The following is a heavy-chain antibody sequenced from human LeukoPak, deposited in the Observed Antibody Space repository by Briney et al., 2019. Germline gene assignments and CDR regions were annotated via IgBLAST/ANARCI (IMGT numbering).Heavy chain of an antibody. Sequence: KPGGSLRLSCAASGFTFRDYYMSWIRQAPGKGLEWVSYISSSGSRIYNADSVKGRFTISKDNAKNSLYLQMNSLRAEDTAVYYCARAFNDAFDIWGQGTMVTVSS. CDR1: GFTFRDYY. CDR3: ARAFNDAFDI. J-gene: IGHJ3*02. CDR2: ISSSGSRI. V-gene: IGHV3-11*04.